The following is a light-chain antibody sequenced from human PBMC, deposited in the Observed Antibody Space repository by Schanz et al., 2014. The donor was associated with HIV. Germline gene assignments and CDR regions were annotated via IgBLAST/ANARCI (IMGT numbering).Light chain of an antibody. CDR2: RAS. Sequence: DIQMTQSPSTLSASVGDRVTITCRASQSVNSWLAWYQQKPGKAPRLLIYRASNLKGGVPSRFSGSGSGTEFTLTISSLHPDDFATYYCQHYNSLPWTFGQGTKVEIK. J-gene: IGKJ1*01. CDR3: QHYNSLPWT. V-gene: IGKV1-5*03. CDR1: QSVNSW.